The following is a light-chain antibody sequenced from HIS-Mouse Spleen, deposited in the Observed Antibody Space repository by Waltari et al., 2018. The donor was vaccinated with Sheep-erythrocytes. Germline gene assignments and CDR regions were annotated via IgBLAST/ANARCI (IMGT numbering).Light chain of an antibody. Sequence: DIVMTQSPDSLAVSLGERANITCKSSQSVLYSSNNKNYLAWYQQKQGQPPKMLIYWASTRQSGVPDRFSGSGSGTDFTLTISSLQAEDVAVYYCQQYYSTPLTFGGGTKVEIK. CDR1: QSVLYSSNNKNY. CDR3: QQYYSTPLT. CDR2: WAS. J-gene: IGKJ4*01. V-gene: IGKV4-1*01.